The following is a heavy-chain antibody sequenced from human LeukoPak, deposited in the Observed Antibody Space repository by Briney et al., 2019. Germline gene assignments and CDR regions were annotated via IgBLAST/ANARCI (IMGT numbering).Heavy chain of an antibody. Sequence: PGGSLRLSCAASGFTFSSYGMHWVRQAPGKGLEWVAFIRHDGSNKYYADSVKGRFTISRDNSKNTLYLQMNSLRAEDTAVYYCAKREFDYWGQGTLVTVSS. CDR2: IRHDGSNK. CDR1: GFTFSSYG. V-gene: IGHV3-30*02. CDR3: AKREFDY. J-gene: IGHJ4*02.